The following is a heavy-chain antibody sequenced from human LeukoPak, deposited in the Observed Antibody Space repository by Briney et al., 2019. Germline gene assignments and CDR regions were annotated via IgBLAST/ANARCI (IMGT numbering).Heavy chain of an antibody. J-gene: IGHJ4*02. CDR1: GFTFSSYS. CDR3: ARGAAAGKPY. D-gene: IGHD6-13*01. V-gene: IGHV3-21*01. Sequence: GGSLGLSCAASGFTFSSYSLNWVRQAPGKGLEWVSSISSSINYIYYADSVKGRFTISRDNAKNSLYLQMNSLRAEDTAVYYCARGAAAGKPYWGQGTLVTVSS. CDR2: ISSSINYI.